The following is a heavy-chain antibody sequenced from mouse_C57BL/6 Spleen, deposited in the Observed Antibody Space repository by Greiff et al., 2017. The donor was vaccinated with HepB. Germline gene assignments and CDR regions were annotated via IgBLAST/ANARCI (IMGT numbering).Heavy chain of an antibody. D-gene: IGHD1-1*01. CDR2: ISSGGSYT. CDR1: GFTFSSYG. J-gene: IGHJ4*01. CDR3: ARAHYYYGSSPDYYAMDY. Sequence: EVHLVESGGDLVKPGGSLKLSCAASGFTFSSYGMSWVRQTPDKRLEWVATISSGGSYTYYPDSVKGRFTISRANAKNTLYLQMSSLNAEDTAMYYCARAHYYYGSSPDYYAMDYWGQGTSVTVSS. V-gene: IGHV5-6*01.